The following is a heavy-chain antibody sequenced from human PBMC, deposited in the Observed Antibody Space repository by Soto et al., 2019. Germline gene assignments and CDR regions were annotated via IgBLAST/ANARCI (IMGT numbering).Heavy chain of an antibody. Sequence: SVKISCKASGGTFSSYAISWVRQAPGQGLEWMGGIIPIFGTANYAQKFQGRVTITADKSTSTAYMELSSLRSEDTAVYYCARTPNPGYCSSTSCYTGYNWFDPWGQGTLVTVSS. CDR2: IIPIFGTA. J-gene: IGHJ5*02. CDR3: ARTPNPGYCSSTSCYTGYNWFDP. CDR1: GGTFSSYA. V-gene: IGHV1-69*06. D-gene: IGHD2-2*02.